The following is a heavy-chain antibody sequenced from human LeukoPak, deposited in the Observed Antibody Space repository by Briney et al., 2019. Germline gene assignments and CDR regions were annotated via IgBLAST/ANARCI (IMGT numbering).Heavy chain of an antibody. V-gene: IGHV4-4*09. CDR3: ARGLRDEERHYGYYYMDV. Sequence: SETLSLTCTVSGDSASGYYGSWLRPPPGKGLEWLVYFYTTANTNYNPSLKSRVTMSVDTSKNQFSLKLSSVTAADTAVYYCARGLRDEERHYGYYYMDVWGKGTTVTVSS. J-gene: IGHJ6*03. CDR2: FYTTANT. D-gene: IGHD3-22*01. CDR1: GDSASGYY.